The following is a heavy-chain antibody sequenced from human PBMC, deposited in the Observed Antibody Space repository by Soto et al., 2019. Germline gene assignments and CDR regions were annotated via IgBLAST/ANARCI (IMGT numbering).Heavy chain of an antibody. Sequence: PGGSLRLSCAASGFTFDDYAMHWVRQAPGKGLEWVSGISWNSGSIGYADSVKGRFTISRDNAKNSLYLQMNSLRAEDTALYYWAKDGSRNPPPIYYYYMDVWGKGTTVTVSS. CDR3: AKDGSRNPPPIYYYYMDV. V-gene: IGHV3-9*01. CDR2: ISWNSGSI. D-gene: IGHD4-4*01. J-gene: IGHJ6*03. CDR1: GFTFDDYA.